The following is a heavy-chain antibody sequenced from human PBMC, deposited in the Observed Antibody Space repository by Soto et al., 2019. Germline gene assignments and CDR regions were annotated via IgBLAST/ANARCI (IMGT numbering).Heavy chain of an antibody. CDR2: INPFDGSR. CDR1: GYIFTSYY. J-gene: IGHJ5*02. Sequence: GASVKVSCKASGYIFTSYYLHWVRQAPGQGLEWMGWINPFDGSRMFAQSFQGRVTFTRDTSTSTVYMELSGLRSDDTAVYYCSRVDPGETSPFDHWGQRSLDTGSS. V-gene: IGHV1-46*03. CDR3: SRVDPGETSPFDH. D-gene: IGHD3-10*01.